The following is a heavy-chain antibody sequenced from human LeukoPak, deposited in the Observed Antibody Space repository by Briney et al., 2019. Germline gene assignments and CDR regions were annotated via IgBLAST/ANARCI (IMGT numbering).Heavy chain of an antibody. CDR2: IYYSGST. CDR3: ARQWYSSGWYPFGWFDP. Sequence: KSSETLSLTCTVSGGSISSYYWSWIRQPPGKGLEWIGYIYYSGSTNYNPSLKSRVTISVDTSKNQFSLKLSSVTAADTAVYYCARQWYSSGWYPFGWFDPWGQGTLVTVSS. V-gene: IGHV4-59*08. CDR1: GGSISSYY. D-gene: IGHD6-19*01. J-gene: IGHJ5*02.